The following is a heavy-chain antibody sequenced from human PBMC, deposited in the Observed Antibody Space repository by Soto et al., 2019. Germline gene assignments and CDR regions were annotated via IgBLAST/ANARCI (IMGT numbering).Heavy chain of an antibody. CDR2: IYYSGST. J-gene: IGHJ4*02. CDR3: ARYYYGSGSYQDY. V-gene: IGHV4-30-4*01. D-gene: IGHD3-10*01. CDR1: GGSISSGDYY. Sequence: SETLSLTCTVSGGSISSGDYYWSWIRQPPGKGLEWIGYIYYSGSTYYNPSLKSRVTISVDTPNNQFSLKLTSVTAADTAVYYCARYYYGSGSYQDYWGQGTLVTVSS.